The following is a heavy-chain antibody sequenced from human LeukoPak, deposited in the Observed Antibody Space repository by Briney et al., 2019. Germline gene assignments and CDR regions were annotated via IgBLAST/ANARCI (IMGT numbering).Heavy chain of an antibody. D-gene: IGHD3-10*01. V-gene: IGHV3-30*18. CDR2: TSYDGSNK. Sequence: GRSLRLSCGASGFTFSSYGMHWVRQAPGKGLEWVAVTSYDGSNKYYADSVKGRFTISRDNSKNTLDLQMNILRTEDTAVYYCAKEGTPQVSTWYDLWGQGTQVIVSS. CDR3: AKEGTPQVSTWYDL. CDR1: GFTFSSYG. J-gene: IGHJ5*02.